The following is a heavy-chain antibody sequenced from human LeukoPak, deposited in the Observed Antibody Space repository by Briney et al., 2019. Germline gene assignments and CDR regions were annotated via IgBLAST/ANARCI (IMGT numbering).Heavy chain of an antibody. Sequence: MPSQTLSLXCTVSGGSINSGSYYWTWIRQPAEKGLEWIGRIYTSGITNYNPTLKSRVTISVDTSKNQFSLKLSSVTAADTAVYYCARDLGVTTGGDAFDIWGQGTMVTVSS. D-gene: IGHD4-17*01. CDR2: IYTSGIT. CDR3: ARDLGVTTGGDAFDI. CDR1: GGSINSGSYY. V-gene: IGHV4-61*02. J-gene: IGHJ3*02.